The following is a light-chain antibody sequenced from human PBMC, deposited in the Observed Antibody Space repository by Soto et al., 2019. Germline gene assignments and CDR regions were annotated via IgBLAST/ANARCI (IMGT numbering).Light chain of an antibody. V-gene: IGKV1-27*01. CDR1: QDINNH. J-gene: IGKJ4*01. CDR3: QNYNSAPPAGT. CDR2: AAS. Sequence: DFQMTQSPSSLSACVGDRVTITCRASQDINNHLAWFQQKPGKVPKVLIYAASTLQSGVPSRFSGSGSGTDFTLTISSLQPEDVATYYCQNYNSAPPAGTFGGGTKVEIK.